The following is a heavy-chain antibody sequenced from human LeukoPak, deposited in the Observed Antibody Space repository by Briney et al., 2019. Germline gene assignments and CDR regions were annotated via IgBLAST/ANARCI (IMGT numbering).Heavy chain of an antibody. J-gene: IGHJ6*03. CDR1: GGSNSSGSHY. V-gene: IGHV4-61*02. CDR3: ARDPGSGPLYYMDV. Sequence: PSETLSLTCTVSGGSNSSGSHYWSWIRQPAGKGLEWIGRIYTSGSTNYNPSLKSRVTISVDTSKNQFSLKLSSVTAADTAVYYCARDPGSGPLYYMDVWGKGTTVTVSS. D-gene: IGHD3-10*01. CDR2: IYTSGST.